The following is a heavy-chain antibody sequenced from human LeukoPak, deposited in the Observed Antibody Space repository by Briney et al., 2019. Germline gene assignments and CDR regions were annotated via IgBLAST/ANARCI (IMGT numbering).Heavy chain of an antibody. CDR3: ARVGYDDYGGSYYYYYGMDV. V-gene: IGHV3-74*01. D-gene: IGHD4-23*01. CDR2: INSYGSST. Sequence: GGSLRLSCAASGFTFSSYWMHWVRQATGKGLVWVSRINSYGSSTRYADSVKGRFTISRDNAKNTLYLQMNSLRVEDTAVYYCARVGYDDYGGSYYYYYGMDVWGQGTTVTVSS. CDR1: GFTFSSYW. J-gene: IGHJ6*02.